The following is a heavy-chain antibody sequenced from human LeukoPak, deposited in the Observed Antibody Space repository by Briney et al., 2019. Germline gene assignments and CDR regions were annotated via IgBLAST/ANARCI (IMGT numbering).Heavy chain of an antibody. CDR2: ISGDGGST. D-gene: IGHD6-19*01. J-gene: IGHJ4*02. CDR1: GFIFA. V-gene: IGHV3-43*02. Sequence: GGSLSLSCAAPGFIFAIHWVRQAPGKGLEWVSLISGDGGSTFYADSVRGRFTISRDNTRKSLSLQMSSLRSEDTALYYCARESETSGWYDYWGPGTLVTVSS. CDR3: ARESETSGWYDY.